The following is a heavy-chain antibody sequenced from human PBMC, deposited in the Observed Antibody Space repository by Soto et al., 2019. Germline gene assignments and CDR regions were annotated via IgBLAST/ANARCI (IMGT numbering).Heavy chain of an antibody. Sequence: GGSLRLSCAASGFTVSSNYMSWVRQAPGKGLEWVSVIYSGGSTYYADSVKGRFTISRDNSKNTLYLQMNSLRAEDTAVYYCARKADGSSWYFDYWGQGTLVTVSS. CDR1: GFTVSSNY. J-gene: IGHJ4*02. D-gene: IGHD6-13*01. CDR3: ARKADGSSWYFDY. V-gene: IGHV3-66*01. CDR2: IYSGGST.